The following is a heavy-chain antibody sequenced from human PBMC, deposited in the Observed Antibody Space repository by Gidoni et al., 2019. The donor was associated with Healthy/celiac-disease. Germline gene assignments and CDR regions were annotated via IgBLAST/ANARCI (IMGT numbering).Heavy chain of an antibody. J-gene: IGHJ4*02. Sequence: EVQLVESGGGLVKPGGSLRLSCAASGFPFSSYSMNWVRQAPGKGLEWVSSISSSSSYIYYADSVKGRFTISRDNAKNSLYLQMNSLRAEDTAVYYCAREGALLRYFEYWGQGTLVTVSS. V-gene: IGHV3-21*01. CDR1: GFPFSSYS. CDR3: AREGALLRYFEY. D-gene: IGHD3-9*01. CDR2: ISSSSSYI.